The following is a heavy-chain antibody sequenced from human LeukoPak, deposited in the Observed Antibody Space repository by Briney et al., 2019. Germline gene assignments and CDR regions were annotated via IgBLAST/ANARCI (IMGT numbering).Heavy chain of an antibody. J-gene: IGHJ4*02. V-gene: IGHV3-23*01. CDR3: TRDQYRYNYGSGSSGLFDY. CDR1: GFTFSTFA. CDR2: IFPSGGEI. D-gene: IGHD3-10*01. Sequence: PGGSLRLSCAASGFTFSTFAMIWVRQPPGKGLEWVSSIFPSGGEIHYADSVKGRFTISRDNSKNTLYLQMNSLKTEDTAVYYCTRDQYRYNYGSGSSGLFDYWGQGTLVTVSS.